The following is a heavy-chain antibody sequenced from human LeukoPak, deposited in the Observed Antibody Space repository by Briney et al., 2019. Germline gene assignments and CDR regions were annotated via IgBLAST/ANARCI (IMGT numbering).Heavy chain of an antibody. Sequence: GGSLRLSCVASGFTFSSYAMSWVRQAPGKGLEWVSAISGSGGSTYYADSVKGRFTISRDNSKNTLYLQMNSLRAEDTAVYYCAKDDGSGWSQFGYWGQGTLVTVSS. J-gene: IGHJ4*02. V-gene: IGHV3-23*01. CDR2: ISGSGGST. CDR1: GFTFSSYA. D-gene: IGHD6-19*01. CDR3: AKDDGSGWSQFGY.